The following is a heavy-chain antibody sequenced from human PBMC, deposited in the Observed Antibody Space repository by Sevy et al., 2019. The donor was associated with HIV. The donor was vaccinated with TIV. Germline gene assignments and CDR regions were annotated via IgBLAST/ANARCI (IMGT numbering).Heavy chain of an antibody. Sequence: GGYLRLSCAASGFTFSRYGMHWVRQAPGRGLEWVSFIRFDGTTKYYGDSVKGRFTISRDNSKNTLYLQMNSLRVEDTAVYYCAKGLGMVQGALLSDDTWGQGTMVTVSS. CDR1: GFTFSRYG. CDR3: AKGLGMVQGALLSDDT. CDR2: IRFDGTTK. D-gene: IGHD3-10*01. J-gene: IGHJ3*02. V-gene: IGHV3-30*02.